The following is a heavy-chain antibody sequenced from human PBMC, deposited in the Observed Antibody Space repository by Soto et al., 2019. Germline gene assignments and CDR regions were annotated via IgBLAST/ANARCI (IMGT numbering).Heavy chain of an antibody. V-gene: IGHV4-31*03. J-gene: IGHJ4*02. CDR2: IYYSGST. Sequence: SETLSLTCTVSGGSISSGGYYWSWIRQHPGKGLEWIGYIYYSGSTYYNPSLKSRVTISVDTSKNQFSLKLSSVTAADTAVYYCARSYDYVWGSNLEPSTNFDDWGQGTLVTVSS. CDR3: ARSYDYVWGSNLEPSTNFDD. CDR1: GGSISSGGYY. D-gene: IGHD3-16*01.